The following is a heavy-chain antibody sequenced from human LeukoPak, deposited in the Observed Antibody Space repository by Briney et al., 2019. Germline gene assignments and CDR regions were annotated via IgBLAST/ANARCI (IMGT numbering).Heavy chain of an antibody. CDR1: GYTFTDYF. Sequence: ASVKVSCKASGYTFTDYFMHWVRQAPGQGLEWMGWINPSGGGTYFAQKFQGRVTMTRDTSISTAYMELRSLRPDDTAVYFCATGGRYCSSSNCYLDYWGQGTLVTVSS. CDR2: INPSGGGT. J-gene: IGHJ4*02. CDR3: ATGGRYCSSSNCYLDY. D-gene: IGHD2-2*01. V-gene: IGHV1-2*02.